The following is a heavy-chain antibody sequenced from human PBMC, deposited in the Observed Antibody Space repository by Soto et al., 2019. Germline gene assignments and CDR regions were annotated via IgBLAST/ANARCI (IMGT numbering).Heavy chain of an antibody. CDR1: GYTFTSYA. V-gene: IGHV1-3*01. CDR3: ASSYSYDRRGYSSLYYYYGRDV. D-gene: IGHD3-22*01. CDR2: INAGNGNT. Sequence: QVQLVQSGAEVKKPGASVKVSCKASGYTFTSYAMHWVRQAPGQRLEWMGWINAGNGNTKYSQMFQGRVTITRDTSASTPYRALSSLRSEDRAVYYCASSYSYDRRGYSSLYYYYGRDVGGQGTTVTVSS. J-gene: IGHJ6*02.